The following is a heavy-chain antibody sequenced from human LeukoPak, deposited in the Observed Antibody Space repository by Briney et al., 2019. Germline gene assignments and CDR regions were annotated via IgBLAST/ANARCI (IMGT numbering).Heavy chain of an antibody. D-gene: IGHD2-2*01. CDR2: IKSKTDGGTT. Sequence: PGGSLRLSCAASGFTFSNAWMSWVRQAPGKGLEWVGRIKSKTDGGTTDYAAPVKGRFTISRDDSKNTLYLQMNSLKTEDTAVYYWTTLTYCSSTSCRYMWGQGTLVTVSS. CDR3: TTLTYCSSTSCRYM. J-gene: IGHJ4*02. CDR1: GFTFSNAW. V-gene: IGHV3-15*01.